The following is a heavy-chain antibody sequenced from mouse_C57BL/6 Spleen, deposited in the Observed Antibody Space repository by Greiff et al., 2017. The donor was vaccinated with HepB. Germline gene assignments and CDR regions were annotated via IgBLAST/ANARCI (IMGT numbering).Heavy chain of an antibody. J-gene: IGHJ4*01. CDR3: ASNHRGYYAMDY. CDR2: INPSTGGT. V-gene: IGHV1-42*01. Sequence: EVQLQQSGPELVKPGASVKISCKASGYSFTGYYMNWVKQSPEKSLEWIGEINPSTGGTTYNQKFKAKATLTVDKSSSTAYMQLKSLTSEDSAVYYCASNHRGYYAMDYWGQGTSVTVSS. CDR1: GYSFTGYY.